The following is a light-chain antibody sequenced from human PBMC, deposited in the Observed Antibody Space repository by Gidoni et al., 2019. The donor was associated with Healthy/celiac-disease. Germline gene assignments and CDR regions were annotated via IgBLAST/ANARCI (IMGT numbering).Light chain of an antibody. J-gene: IGLJ2*01. CDR3: CSYAGSSTLV. Sequence: QAARTQPASVSGSPGQAITISCTGTSSDVGSYNPVSWYQQHPGKAPKLLIYEVSKRPSGVSNRFSGSQSGNTASLTISGLQAEDEADYYCCSYAGSSTLVFGGGTKLTVL. V-gene: IGLV2-23*02. CDR2: EVS. CDR1: SSDVGSYNP.